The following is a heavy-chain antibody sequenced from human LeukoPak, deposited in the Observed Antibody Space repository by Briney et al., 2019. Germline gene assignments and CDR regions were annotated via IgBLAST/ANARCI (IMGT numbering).Heavy chain of an antibody. CDR2: ISSSSSYI. J-gene: IGHJ5*02. CDR1: GFTFSSYS. CDR3: AKGYGANSVWGWAS. V-gene: IGHV3-21*04. D-gene: IGHD4-23*01. Sequence: PGGSLRLSCAASGFTFSSYSMNWVRQAPGKGLEWVSSISSSSSYIYYADSVKGRFTISRDNSKNTLFLRMDSLRPEDTAVYYCAKGYGANSVWGWASWGQGTLVTASS.